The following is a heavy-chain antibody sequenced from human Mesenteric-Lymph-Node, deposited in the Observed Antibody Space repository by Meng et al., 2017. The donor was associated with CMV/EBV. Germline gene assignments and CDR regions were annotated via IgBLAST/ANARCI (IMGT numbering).Heavy chain of an antibody. CDR2: IRNDESNQ. V-gene: IGHV3-30*02. Sequence: GESLKISCAASGFTFRSYGMHWVRQAPGKGLEWVAFIRNDESNQYDADSVKGRFTISRDISKNTLYLQMNSLRVEDTAVYYCAKDHPVFDCWGQGTLVTVSS. CDR3: AKDHPVFDC. J-gene: IGHJ4*02. CDR1: GFTFRSYG.